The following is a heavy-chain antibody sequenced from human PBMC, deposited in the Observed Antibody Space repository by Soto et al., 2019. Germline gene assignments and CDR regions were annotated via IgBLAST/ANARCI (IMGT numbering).Heavy chain of an antibody. CDR3: SRGGSSTWLFDY. V-gene: IGHV3-49*03. CDR2: IRSKTYGGTT. D-gene: IGHD6-13*01. CDR1: GFSFGDYA. Sequence: GGSLRLSCTGSGFSFGDYAMIWFRQAPGKGLEWVGFIRSKTYGGTTEYAASVKGRFTISRDDSKSIAYLQMNSLKTEDTAVYYCSRGGSSTWLFDYWGHGTLVTVSS. J-gene: IGHJ4*01.